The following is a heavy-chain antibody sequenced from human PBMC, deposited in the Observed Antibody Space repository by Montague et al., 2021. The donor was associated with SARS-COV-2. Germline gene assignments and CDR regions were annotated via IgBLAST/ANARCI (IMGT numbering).Heavy chain of an antibody. Sequence: SLRPSCPASGFIFTNYGMNWVRRAPGKGLESVAGISGFGGGTYYSDSVKGRFTISRATSNSTLFLQMDGLRAEDTAIYYCAKSFSGTRNWFDIWGQGTLVTVSS. CDR3: AKSFSGTRNWFDI. CDR1: GFIFTNYG. CDR2: ISGFGGGT. J-gene: IGHJ5*02. V-gene: IGHV3-23*01. D-gene: IGHD1-14*01.